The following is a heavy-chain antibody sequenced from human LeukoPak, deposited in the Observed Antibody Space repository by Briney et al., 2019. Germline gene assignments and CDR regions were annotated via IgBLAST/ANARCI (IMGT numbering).Heavy chain of an antibody. CDR3: ARLIAAADYYYYYYGMDV. CDR2: IYYSGST. V-gene: IGHV4-59*08. J-gene: IGHJ6*02. D-gene: IGHD6-13*01. Sequence: SETLSLTCTVSGGSISSYYWSWIRQPPGKGLEWIGYIYYSGSTNYNPSLKSRVTISVDTSKNQFSLKLSSVTAADTAVYYCARLIAAADYYYYYYGMDVWGQGTTVTVSS. CDR1: GGSISSYY.